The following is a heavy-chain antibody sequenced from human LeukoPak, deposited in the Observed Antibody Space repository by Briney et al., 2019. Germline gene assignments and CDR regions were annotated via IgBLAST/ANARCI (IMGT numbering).Heavy chain of an antibody. J-gene: IGHJ5*02. CDR3: ARDSTYCSGGSCYRGGFDLGFDP. Sequence: ASVKVSCKASGYTFTGYYMHWVRQAPGQGLEWMGWISPNSGGTNYAQKFQGRVTMTRDTSISTAYMGLSRLRSDDTAVYYCARDSTYCSGGSCYRGGFDLGFDPWGQGTLVTVSS. V-gene: IGHV1-2*02. D-gene: IGHD2-15*01. CDR1: GYTFTGYY. CDR2: ISPNSGGT.